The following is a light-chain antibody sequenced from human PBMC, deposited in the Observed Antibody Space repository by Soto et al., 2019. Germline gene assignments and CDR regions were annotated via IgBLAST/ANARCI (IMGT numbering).Light chain of an antibody. Sequence: EIVLTQSPATLSLSPGERATLSCRASQSVSNYLAWFQQKPGQAPRLLIYGTSTRATGVPARFSGGGSGTEFTLTINSLQSEDFAVYFCHQYNFWPTFGQGTKVDIK. CDR2: GTS. CDR3: HQYNFWPT. V-gene: IGKV3-15*01. CDR1: QSVSNY. J-gene: IGKJ1*01.